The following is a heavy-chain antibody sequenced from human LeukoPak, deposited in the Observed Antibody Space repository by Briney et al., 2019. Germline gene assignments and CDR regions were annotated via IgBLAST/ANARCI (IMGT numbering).Heavy chain of an antibody. CDR1: GYTFTGYY. V-gene: IGHV1-2*06. CDR2: INPNSGGT. Sequence: GASVKVSCKASGYTFTGYYMHWVRQAPGQGLEWMGRINPNSGGTNYAQKFQGRVTMTRDTSISTAYMELGRLRSDDTAVYYCARDRAYYYDSSGYYELDYWGQGTLVTVSS. D-gene: IGHD3-22*01. CDR3: ARDRAYYYDSSGYYELDY. J-gene: IGHJ4*02.